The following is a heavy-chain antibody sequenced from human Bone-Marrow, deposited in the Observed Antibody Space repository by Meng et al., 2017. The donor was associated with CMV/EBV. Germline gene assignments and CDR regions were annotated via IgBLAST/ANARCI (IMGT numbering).Heavy chain of an antibody. CDR2: MNPNSGNT. D-gene: IGHD3-16*01. CDR3: ARFVSYMITFGGVYYYGMDV. J-gene: IGHJ6*02. CDR1: GYTFTSYD. Sequence: ASVKVSCKASGYTFTSYDINWVRQATGQGLEWMGWMNPNSGNTGYAQKFQGRVTITRNTSISTAYMELSSLRSEDTAVYYCARFVSYMITFGGVYYYGMDVWGQGTTVTVSS. V-gene: IGHV1-8*03.